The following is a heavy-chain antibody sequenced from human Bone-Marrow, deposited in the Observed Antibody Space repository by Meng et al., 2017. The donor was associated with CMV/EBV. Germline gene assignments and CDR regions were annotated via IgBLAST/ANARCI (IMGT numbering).Heavy chain of an antibody. J-gene: IGHJ6*02. Sequence: GESLKISCAASGFTFNSYSMNWIRQAPGKGLEWVSYISASGETTYYADSVKGRFTISRDNAKNSLYLQMNSLRAEDTAVYYCARAKLRQLYGMDVWGQGTTVTVSS. V-gene: IGHV3-48*04. D-gene: IGHD3-3*01. CDR3: ARAKLRQLYGMDV. CDR2: ISASGETT. CDR1: GFTFNSYS.